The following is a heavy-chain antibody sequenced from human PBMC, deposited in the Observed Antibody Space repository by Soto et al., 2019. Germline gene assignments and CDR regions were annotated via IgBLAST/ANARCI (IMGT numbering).Heavy chain of an antibody. Sequence: QVHLVQSGAEVKKPGASVKVSCKGSGYAFPTNGITRVRQAPGQGLEWMGWISAHNGNTNYAQKLQGRVTVTRDTSTSTPYMELRSLRSDDTAVYYCARGRYGDYWGQGALVNVSS. CDR2: ISAHNGNT. V-gene: IGHV1-18*01. D-gene: IGHD1-1*01. CDR1: GYAFPTNG. CDR3: ARGRYGDY. J-gene: IGHJ4*02.